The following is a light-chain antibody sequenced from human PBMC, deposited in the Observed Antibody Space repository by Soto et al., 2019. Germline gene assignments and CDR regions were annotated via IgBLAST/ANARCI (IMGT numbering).Light chain of an antibody. V-gene: IGKV3-20*01. CDR1: ESVSSSQSVSSY. Sequence: DIVMTQSPGTLSLSPGDRATLSCRSSESVSSSQSVSSYLAWYQQKPGQAPRLLIYGASNRATGIPDRFSGSGSGTDFTLTISRLEPEDFAGYYCQQYGTSPLTFGPGTKVGVK. CDR3: QQYGTSPLT. CDR2: GAS. J-gene: IGKJ3*01.